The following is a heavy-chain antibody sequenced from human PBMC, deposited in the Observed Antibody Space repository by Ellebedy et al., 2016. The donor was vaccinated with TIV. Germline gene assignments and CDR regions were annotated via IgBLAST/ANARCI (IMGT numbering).Heavy chain of an antibody. CDR3: VRGIDFR. CDR2: MNTDGSIT. Sequence: GESLKISCAASGFTFSSYWMHWVRQAPGKGLVWVSRMNTDGSITTYADSVKGRFTMSRDNVKNTLYLQMNGLTAENTAVYHCVRGIDFRWGQGTLVTVSS. D-gene: IGHD3-9*01. V-gene: IGHV3-74*01. J-gene: IGHJ4*02. CDR1: GFTFSSYW.